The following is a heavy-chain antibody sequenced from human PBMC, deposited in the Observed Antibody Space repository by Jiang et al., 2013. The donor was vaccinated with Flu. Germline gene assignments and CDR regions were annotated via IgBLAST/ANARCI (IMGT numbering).Heavy chain of an antibody. CDR1: GGSISSGGYY. CDR3: ARAPYDSHAFDI. D-gene: IGHD3-22*01. V-gene: IGHV4-31*03. CDR2: IYYSGST. J-gene: IGHJ3*02. Sequence: LLKPSQTLSLTCTVSGGSISSGGYYWSWIRQHPGKGLEWIGYIYYSGSTYYNPSLKSRVTISVDTSKNQFSLKLSSVTAADTAVYYCARAPYDSHAFDIWGQGTMVTVSS.